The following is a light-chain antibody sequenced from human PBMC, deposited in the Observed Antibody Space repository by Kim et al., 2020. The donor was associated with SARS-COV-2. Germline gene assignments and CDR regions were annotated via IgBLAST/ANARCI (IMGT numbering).Light chain of an antibody. CDR1: TSNIGTNT. J-gene: IGLJ3*02. CDR2: SNN. CDR3: AAWDDNMYGQV. Sequence: ELTQPPSAAGTPGQRVTISCSGGTSNIGTNTVNWYQQLPEAAPKLLIYSNNQRPSGVPDRFSGSQSGTSASLAISGLQSEDEADYYCAAWDDNMYGQVCGGGTQLTVL. V-gene: IGLV1-44*01.